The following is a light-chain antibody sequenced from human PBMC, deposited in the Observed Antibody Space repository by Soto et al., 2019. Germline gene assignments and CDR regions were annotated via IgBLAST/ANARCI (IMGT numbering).Light chain of an antibody. CDR3: QQRNERPPGT. CDR1: QPVSTTY. Sequence: LAPSPGPLALSPGGNAPPSCRALQPVSTTYLIGCHQQPARAPRRLLNDGSNRATGGPARFSGSRCGTDFSLIISSLEPEDFAVYYCQQRNERPPGTFGQGTRLEIK. CDR2: DGS. V-gene: IGKV3-11*01. J-gene: IGKJ5*01.